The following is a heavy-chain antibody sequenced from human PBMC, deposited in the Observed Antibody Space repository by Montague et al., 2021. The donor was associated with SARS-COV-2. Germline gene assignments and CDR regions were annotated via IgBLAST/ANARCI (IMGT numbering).Heavy chain of an antibody. V-gene: IGHV4-39*01. Sequence: SETLSLTCTVSGASISSSENSWGWIRQSPGKGLEWFGSIFYSGTTYFNPSLRSRIAISVDTSKNQFSLKVPSVTAADTAVYYCARHVTFGGVVVALDYWGQGHLVSVSS. CDR2: IFYSGTT. D-gene: IGHD3-16*02. CDR1: GASISSSENS. J-gene: IGHJ4*02. CDR3: ARHVTFGGVVVALDY.